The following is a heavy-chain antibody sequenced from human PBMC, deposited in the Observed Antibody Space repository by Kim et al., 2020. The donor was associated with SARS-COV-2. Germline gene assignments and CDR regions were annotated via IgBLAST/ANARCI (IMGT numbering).Heavy chain of an antibody. J-gene: IGHJ4*02. V-gene: IGHV3-23*03. CDR3: ARAVDSVSYCFDY. D-gene: IGHD3-10*01. Sequence: YTDSVKDRLTIARDNSKNMLYLQRNGLRTGGTAVYYCARAVDSVSYCFDYWGQGALVTVAS.